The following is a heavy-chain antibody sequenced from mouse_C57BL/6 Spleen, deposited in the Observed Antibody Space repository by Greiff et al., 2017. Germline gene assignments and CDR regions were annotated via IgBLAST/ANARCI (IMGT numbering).Heavy chain of an antibody. Sequence: EVKLMESGGDLVKPGGSLKLSCAASGFTFSSYGMSWVRQTPDKRLEWVATISSGGSYTYYPDSVKGRFTISRDNAKNTLYLQMSSLKSEDTAMYYCAGLGNYFDYWGQGTTLTVSS. J-gene: IGHJ2*01. D-gene: IGHD3-1*01. CDR2: ISSGGSYT. CDR1: GFTFSSYG. CDR3: AGLGNYFDY. V-gene: IGHV5-6*01.